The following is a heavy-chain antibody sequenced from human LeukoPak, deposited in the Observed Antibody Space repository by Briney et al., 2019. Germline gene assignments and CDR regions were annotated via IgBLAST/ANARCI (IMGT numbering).Heavy chain of an antibody. CDR2: IYPGESDT. CDR1: GYRFTSYW. V-gene: IGHV5-51*01. Sequence: GESLKISCKGSGYRFTSYWIGWVRQMPGKGLEWMGIIYPGESDTRYSPSFQGQVTISAAKSISTAYLQWSSLKASDTAMYYCARFMGPYCGGDCYDAFDIWGQGTMVTVSS. J-gene: IGHJ3*02. D-gene: IGHD2-21*01. CDR3: ARFMGPYCGGDCYDAFDI.